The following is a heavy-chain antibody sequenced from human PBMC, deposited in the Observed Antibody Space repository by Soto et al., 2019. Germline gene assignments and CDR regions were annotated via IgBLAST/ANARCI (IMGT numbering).Heavy chain of an antibody. CDR2: ISGSGGST. CDR1: GFTFSSYA. D-gene: IGHD1-26*01. J-gene: IGHJ4*02. CDR3: AKVPYSGSYPYYFDY. Sequence: EVQLLESGGGLVQPGGSLRLSCAASGFTFSSYAMSWVRQAPGKGLDWVSAISGSGGSTYYADSVKGRFTISRDNSKNTLYLQMNSLRAEDTAVYYCAKVPYSGSYPYYFDYWGQGTLVTVSS. V-gene: IGHV3-23*01.